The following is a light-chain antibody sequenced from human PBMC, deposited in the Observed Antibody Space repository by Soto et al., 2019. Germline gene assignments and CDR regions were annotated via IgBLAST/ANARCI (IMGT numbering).Light chain of an antibody. J-gene: IGLJ3*02. V-gene: IGLV1-44*01. Sequence: QSVLTQPPSASGTPGQRVTISCSGSSSNIGTNTVNWYQQLPGTAPKLLIYDNNQRPSGVPDRFSGSKSGTSASLAISGLQSEDEGDYYCAAWDERLNGLWVFGGGTKLTVL. CDR1: SSNIGTNT. CDR2: DNN. CDR3: AAWDERLNGLWV.